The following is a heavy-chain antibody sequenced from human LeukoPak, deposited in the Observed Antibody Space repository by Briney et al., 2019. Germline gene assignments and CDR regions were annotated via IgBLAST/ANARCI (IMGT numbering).Heavy chain of an antibody. CDR2: INPNSGGT. CDR1: GYTFTGYY. V-gene: IGHV1-2*02. J-gene: IGHJ5*02. CDR3: AIHYTEDIVVGPAASPETRNNWFDP. Sequence: ASVKVSCKASGYTFTGYYMHWVRQAPGQGLEWMGWINPNSGGTNYAQKFQGRVTMTRDTSISTAYMELSRLRSDDTALYYCAIHYTEDIVVGPAASPETRNNWFDPWGQGTLVTVSS. D-gene: IGHD2-2*01.